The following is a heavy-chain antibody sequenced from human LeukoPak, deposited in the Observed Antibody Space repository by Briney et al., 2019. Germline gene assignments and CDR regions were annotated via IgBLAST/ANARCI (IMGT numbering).Heavy chain of an antibody. CDR3: ARQWLGNWFDP. CDR1: GYSFTNYW. J-gene: IGHJ5*02. D-gene: IGHD6-19*01. V-gene: IGHV5-51*01. CDR2: IYPGDSDT. Sequence: GESLKISCKGSGYSFTNYWIGWVRQMPGKGLECMGIIYPGDSDTRYSPSFQGQVTISVDKSISTAYLQWSSLKASDTAIYYCARQWLGNWFDPWGQGTLDTVSS.